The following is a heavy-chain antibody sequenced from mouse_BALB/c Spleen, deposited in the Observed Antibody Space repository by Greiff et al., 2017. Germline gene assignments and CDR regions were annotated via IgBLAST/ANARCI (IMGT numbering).Heavy chain of an antibody. J-gene: IGHJ3*01. V-gene: IGHV5-12-2*01. Sequence: DVMLVESGGGLVQPGGSLKLSCAASGFTFSSYTMSWVRQTPEKRLEWVAYISNGGGSTYYPDTVKGRFTISRDNAKNTLYLQMSSLKSEDTAMYYCARHEGNYVGFAYWGQGTLVTVSA. D-gene: IGHD2-1*01. CDR1: GFTFSSYT. CDR2: ISNGGGST. CDR3: ARHEGNYVGFAY.